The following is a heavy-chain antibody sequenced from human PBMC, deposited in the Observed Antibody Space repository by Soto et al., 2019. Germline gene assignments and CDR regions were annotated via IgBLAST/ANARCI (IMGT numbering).Heavy chain of an antibody. D-gene: IGHD3-3*02. Sequence: VKISCKGVGYKFGSAWIGWVRQMPGKGLEWMGIIKPGTSDIRYSPSCRGQVTISADEAVSTAYLQWSSLKASDTAMYYCARQLSHICDSWGQGTLVTVSS. CDR2: IKPGTSDI. J-gene: IGHJ4*02. CDR1: GYKFGSAW. CDR3: ARQLSHICDS. V-gene: IGHV5-51*01.